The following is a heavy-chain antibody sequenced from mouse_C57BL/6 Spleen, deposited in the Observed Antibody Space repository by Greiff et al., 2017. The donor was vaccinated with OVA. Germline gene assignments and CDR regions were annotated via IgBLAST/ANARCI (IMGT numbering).Heavy chain of an antibody. CDR2: ISSGGSYT. J-gene: IGHJ1*03. Sequence: EVKLVESGGDLVKPGGSLKLSCAASGFTFSSYGMSWVRQTPDKRLEWVATISSGGSYTYYPDSVKGRFTISRDNAKNTLYLQMSSLKSEDTAMYYCARQGTGTLDFDVWGTGTTVTVSS. CDR3: ARQGTGTLDFDV. D-gene: IGHD4-1*01. CDR1: GFTFSSYG. V-gene: IGHV5-6*01.